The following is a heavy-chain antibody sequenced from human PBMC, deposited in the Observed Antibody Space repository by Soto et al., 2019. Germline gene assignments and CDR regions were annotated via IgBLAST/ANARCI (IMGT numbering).Heavy chain of an antibody. V-gene: IGHV3-30*03. D-gene: IGHD2-8*01. CDR3: ARDRVTYFSNALWALDV. CDR2: ISYSGSTK. J-gene: IGHJ6*02. Sequence: QVHLVESGGGVVQPGTSLRLSCAASGFTFRNFDMSWVRQVPGKGLEWVSFISYSGSTKYYAESVKGRFTISRDDSNHKGYLQLTNVRADDTALYFCARDRVTYFSNALWALDVWGRGTTVTVSS. CDR1: GFTFRNFD.